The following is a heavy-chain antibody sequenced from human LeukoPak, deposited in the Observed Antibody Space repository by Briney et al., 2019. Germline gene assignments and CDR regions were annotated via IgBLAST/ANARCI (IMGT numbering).Heavy chain of an antibody. CDR3: AKGTGDILTGYQPNDY. V-gene: IGHV3-21*01. CDR1: GFTFSTFS. CDR2: INSNSYI. D-gene: IGHD3-9*01. J-gene: IGHJ4*02. Sequence: GGSLRLSCAASGFTFSTFSMNWVRQAPGKGLEWVASINSNSYIYYADSVKGRFTISRDNSKNTLYLQMNSLRAEDTAVYYCAKGTGDILTGYQPNDYWGQGTLVTVSS.